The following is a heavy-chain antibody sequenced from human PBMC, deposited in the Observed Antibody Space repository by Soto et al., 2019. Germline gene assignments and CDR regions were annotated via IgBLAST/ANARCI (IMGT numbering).Heavy chain of an antibody. D-gene: IGHD6-13*01. CDR1: GGSFSGYY. J-gene: IGHJ4*02. CDR2: INHSGST. Sequence: SETLSLTCAVYGGSFSGYYWSWIRQPPGKGLEWIGEINHSGSTNYNPSLKSRVTISVDTSKNQFSLKLSSVTAADTAVYYCASELGYSSSFDFWGQGTLVTVSS. CDR3: ASELGYSSSFDF. V-gene: IGHV4-34*01.